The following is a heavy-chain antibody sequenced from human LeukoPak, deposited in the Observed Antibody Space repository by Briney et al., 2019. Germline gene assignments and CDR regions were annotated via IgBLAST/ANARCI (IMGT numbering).Heavy chain of an antibody. V-gene: IGHV1-69*05. CDR3: ARDRGSYYYYYMDV. J-gene: IGHJ6*03. CDR2: IIHIFGTA. Sequence: SVKVSCKASGGTFSLYAISRVRQAPGQRLEGMGGIIHIFGTANYAQKFQGRVTITTDESTSTAHMELSSLRSEDTAVYYCARDRGSYYYYYMDVWGKGTTVTVSS. D-gene: IGHD3-16*01. CDR1: GGTFSLYA.